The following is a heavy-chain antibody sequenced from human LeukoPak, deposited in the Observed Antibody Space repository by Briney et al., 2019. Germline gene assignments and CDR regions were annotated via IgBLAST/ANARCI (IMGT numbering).Heavy chain of an antibody. CDR1: GGSFSGYY. CDR3: ARGRITMVRGVRTFDY. Sequence: PSETLSLTCAVYGGSFSGYYWSWIRQPPGKRLEWIGEINHSGSTNYNPSLKSRVTISVDTSKNQFSLKLSSVTAADTAVYYCARGRITMVRGVRTFDYWGQGTLVTVSS. V-gene: IGHV4-34*01. J-gene: IGHJ4*02. CDR2: INHSGST. D-gene: IGHD3-10*01.